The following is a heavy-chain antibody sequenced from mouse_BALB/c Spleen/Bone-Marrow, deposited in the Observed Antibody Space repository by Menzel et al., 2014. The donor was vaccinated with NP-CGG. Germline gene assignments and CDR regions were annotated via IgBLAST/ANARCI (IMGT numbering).Heavy chain of an antibody. J-gene: IGHJ4*01. V-gene: IGHV5-12-1*01. CDR2: ITNGGDNT. CDR3: VRHKNYYAMDY. Sequence: VQLKESGGGLVKPGGSLKLSCAASGFAFXRYGMSWVRQTPEKRLEWVAYITNGGDNTYYPDTVKGRFTISRDNAKNTLYLQMSSLKSEDTAMYYCVRHKNYYAMDYWGQGTSVTVSS. CDR1: GFAFXRYG.